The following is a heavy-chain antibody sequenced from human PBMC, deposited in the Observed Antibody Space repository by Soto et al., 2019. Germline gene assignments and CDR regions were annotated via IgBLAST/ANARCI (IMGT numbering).Heavy chain of an antibody. CDR1: GFTFSDFA. V-gene: IGHV3-21*01. CDR3: ARGTHYYDSIGYSHFFDY. J-gene: IGHJ4*02. CDR2: ISSNGNYI. Sequence: GGSLRLSCAASGFTFSDFAMSWVRQAPGKGLAWVSSISSNGNYIYYADSMKGRFTIFRDNAEKSLYLQMNSLRGEDTAVYYCARGTHYYDSIGYSHFFDYWGQGTLVTV. D-gene: IGHD3-22*01.